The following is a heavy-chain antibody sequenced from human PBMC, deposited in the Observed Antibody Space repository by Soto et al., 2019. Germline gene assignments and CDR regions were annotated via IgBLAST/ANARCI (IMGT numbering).Heavy chain of an antibody. CDR1: GFTFDDFG. J-gene: IGHJ3*02. CDR3: AKDISDFGCSAGSCYSAPHI. Sequence: EVQLVESGGGLVQPGRSLRLSCVASGFTFDDFGMHWVRKAPGKGLEWVSGISWNSGSIGYADSVKGRFTISRDNAKNSLYLQMNSLRAEDTAMYYCAKDISDFGCSAGSCYSAPHIWGQGTMVTVSS. CDR2: ISWNSGSI. D-gene: IGHD2-15*01. V-gene: IGHV3-9*01.